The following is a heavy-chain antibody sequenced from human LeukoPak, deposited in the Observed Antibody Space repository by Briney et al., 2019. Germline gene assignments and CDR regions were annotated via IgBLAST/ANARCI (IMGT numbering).Heavy chain of an antibody. J-gene: IGHJ5*02. Sequence: SETLSLTCTVSGGSISSAAYYWGWVRQPPGKGLDWFGSMYYTGTTYSSPSLQTRATLTLDPYKNQFSLKLTSVTAADTAVYFCARRPIAAGNNWFDPWGQGTLVTVSS. CDR2: MYYTGTT. V-gene: IGHV4-39*01. D-gene: IGHD6-13*01. CDR3: ARRPIAAGNNWFDP. CDR1: GGSISSAAYY.